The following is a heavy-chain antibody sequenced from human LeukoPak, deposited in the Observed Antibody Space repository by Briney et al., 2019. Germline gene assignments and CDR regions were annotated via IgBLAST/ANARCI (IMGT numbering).Heavy chain of an antibody. CDR1: GFTFSDHY. D-gene: IGHD4-17*01. Sequence: PGGSLRLSCAASGFTFSDHYMDWVRQAPGRGLEWVGLIKNKANSYTTQYAASVKGRFIISRDDSKNSLFLQMNSLRTEDTAVYYCARGDPTVTTRFFSWSVPPKYYYYGMDVWGQGTTVTVSS. V-gene: IGHV3-72*01. CDR3: ARGDPTVTTRFFSWSVPPKYYYYGMDV. CDR2: IKNKANSYTT. J-gene: IGHJ6*02.